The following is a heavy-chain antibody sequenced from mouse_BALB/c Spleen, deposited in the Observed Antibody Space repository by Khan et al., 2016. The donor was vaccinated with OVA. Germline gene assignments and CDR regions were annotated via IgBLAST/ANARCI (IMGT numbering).Heavy chain of an antibody. D-gene: IGHD1-1*01. CDR3: TRLAYYYDSEGFAY. V-gene: IGHV5-6*01. Sequence: EVELVESGGDLVKPGGSLKLSCAASGFTFSTYGMSCVRQTPDRRLEWVATVSTGGTYTYYLDSVKGRFTISRDNAKNTLYLQMSSLKSEDTAMFYCTRLAYYYDSEGFAYWGQGTLGTVSA. CDR1: GFTFSTYG. CDR2: VSTGGTYT. J-gene: IGHJ3*01.